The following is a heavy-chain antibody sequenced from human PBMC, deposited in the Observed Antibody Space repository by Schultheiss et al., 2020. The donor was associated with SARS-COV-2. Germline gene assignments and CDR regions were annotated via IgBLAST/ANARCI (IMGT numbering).Heavy chain of an antibody. D-gene: IGHD6-6*01. Sequence: GESLKISCAASGFTFSSYSMNWVRQAPGKGLEWVSSISSSSSYIYYADSVKGRFTISRDNAKNSLYLQMNSLRAEDTAVYYCARGTYSSSRIPYYMDVWGKGTTVTVSS. CDR3: ARGTYSSSRIPYYMDV. J-gene: IGHJ6*03. CDR1: GFTFSSYS. CDR2: ISSSSSYI. V-gene: IGHV3-21*01.